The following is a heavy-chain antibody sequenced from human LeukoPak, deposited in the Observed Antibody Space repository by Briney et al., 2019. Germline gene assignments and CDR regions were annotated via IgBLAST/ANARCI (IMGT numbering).Heavy chain of an antibody. J-gene: IGHJ6*02. D-gene: IGHD2-15*01. Sequence: GGSLRLSCAASGFTFSSYAMSWVRQALGKGLEWVSAISGSGGSTYYADSVKGRFTISRDNSKNTLYLQMNSLRAEDTAVYYCAKYCSGGSCYPRDYYGMDVWGQGTTVTVSS. CDR1: GFTFSSYA. CDR3: AKYCSGGSCYPRDYYGMDV. V-gene: IGHV3-23*01. CDR2: ISGSGGST.